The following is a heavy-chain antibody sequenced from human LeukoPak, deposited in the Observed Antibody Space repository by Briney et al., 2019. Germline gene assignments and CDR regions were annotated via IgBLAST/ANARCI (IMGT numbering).Heavy chain of an antibody. CDR3: ARGPPQTLGYSSGWSDWFDP. V-gene: IGHV1-69*01. Sequence: AWVKVSCKASGGTFSSYAISWVRQAPAQGLAWMGWINPIFGTANYAQNFQGRVTITADESTSTAYMELNCLRSEDTAVYYCARGPPQTLGYSSGWSDWFDPWGQGTLVTVSS. CDR1: GGTFSSYA. D-gene: IGHD6-19*01. CDR2: INPIFGTA. J-gene: IGHJ5*02.